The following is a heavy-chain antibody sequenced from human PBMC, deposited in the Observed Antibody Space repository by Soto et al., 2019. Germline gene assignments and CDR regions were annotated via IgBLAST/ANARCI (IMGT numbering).Heavy chain of an antibody. CDR3: SPRLDY. CDR2: ISGSGQTT. Sequence: EVQLLESGGGLGQPGGSLRLSCAGSGFTFSRFAMSWVRQIPGKGLEWVSAISGSGQTTYYADSVKGRFTVSRDNSKNSLYLQMSSLTAEDSALYYCSPRLDYWCQGALVTDSS. J-gene: IGHJ4*02. CDR1: GFTFSRFA. V-gene: IGHV3-23*01.